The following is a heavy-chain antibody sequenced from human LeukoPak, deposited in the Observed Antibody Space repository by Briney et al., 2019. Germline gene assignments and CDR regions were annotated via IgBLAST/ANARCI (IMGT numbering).Heavy chain of an antibody. V-gene: IGHV3-23*01. J-gene: IGHJ4*02. CDR2: ISDSGSST. Sequence: PGGSLRLSCAASGFTFSSYAMRWVRQAPGKVLEWVSGISDSGSSTYYADSVKGRFTISRDNSKNTLYLQMNSLRAEDTAIYYCAKSPGYSNSWYYFDYWGQGTLVTVSS. CDR1: GFTFSSYA. CDR3: AKSPGYSNSWYYFDY. D-gene: IGHD6-13*01.